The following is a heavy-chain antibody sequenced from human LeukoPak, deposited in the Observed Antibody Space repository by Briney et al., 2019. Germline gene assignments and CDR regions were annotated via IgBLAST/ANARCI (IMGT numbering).Heavy chain of an antibody. V-gene: IGHV3-23*01. Sequence: GGSLRLSCAASGFTFSSYAMSWVRQAPGKGLEWVSAISGSGGSTYYADSVKGRFTISRDNSKNTLYLQMNSLRAEDTAVYYCARVPVASSNLFDYWGQGTLGTVSS. CDR3: ARVPVASSNLFDY. D-gene: IGHD6-13*01. CDR1: GFTFSSYA. J-gene: IGHJ4*02. CDR2: ISGSGGST.